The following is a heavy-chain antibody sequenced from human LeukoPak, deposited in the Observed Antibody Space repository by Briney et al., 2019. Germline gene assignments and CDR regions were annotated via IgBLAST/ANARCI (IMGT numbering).Heavy chain of an antibody. CDR1: GYTFTGYY. V-gene: IGHV1-2*02. Sequence: GASVKVSCKASGYTFTGYYIHWVRQAPGQGLEWMGWIKPNSGDTNYAQKFQGRVTMTRDMSTSTVYMELSSLRSEDTAVYYCARDRTSSGWYPFDYWGQGTLVTVSS. J-gene: IGHJ4*02. CDR3: ARDRTSSGWYPFDY. CDR2: IKPNSGDT. D-gene: IGHD6-19*01.